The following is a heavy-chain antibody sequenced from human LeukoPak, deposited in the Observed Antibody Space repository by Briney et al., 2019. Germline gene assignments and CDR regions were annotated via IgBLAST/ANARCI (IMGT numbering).Heavy chain of an antibody. D-gene: IGHD4-23*01. J-gene: IGHJ4*02. CDR3: ARLSNYGGHSGDGY. CDR1: GGATSSSNYY. CDR2: VFYSGTT. V-gene: IGHV4-39*01. Sequence: SETLSLTCTVSGGATSSSNYYWAWIRQPPGKGLEWLGSVFYSGTTHYNPSLKSRVTISIDTSKNQFPLKLSSVTAADTSVYYCARLSNYGGHSGDGYWGQGTLVTVSS.